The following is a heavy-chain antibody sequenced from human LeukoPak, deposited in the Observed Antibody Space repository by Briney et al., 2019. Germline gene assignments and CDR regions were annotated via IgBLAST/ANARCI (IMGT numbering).Heavy chain of an antibody. J-gene: IGHJ4*02. Sequence: SETLSLTCTVSGGSISSGDYYWRWIRQPPGKGLEWIGYIYYSGSTYYNPSLKSRVTISVDTSKNQFSLKLSSVTAADTAVYYCARASGGGLQGQSLGYWGQGTLVIVSS. D-gene: IGHD4-23*01. CDR3: ARASGGGLQGQSLGY. V-gene: IGHV4-30-4*02. CDR2: IYYSGST. CDR1: GGSISSGDYY.